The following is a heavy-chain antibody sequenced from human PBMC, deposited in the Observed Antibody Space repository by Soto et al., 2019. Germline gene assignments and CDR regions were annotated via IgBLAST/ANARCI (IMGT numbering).Heavy chain of an antibody. V-gene: IGHV3-21*01. Sequence: GGSLRLSCAASGFTFSSYSMNWVRQAPGKGLEWVSSISSSSSYIYYADSVKGRFTISRDNAKNSLYLQMNSLRAEDTAVYYCARDLTIFGVVTTTRDAFDIWGQGTMDTVSS. J-gene: IGHJ3*02. CDR3: ARDLTIFGVVTTTRDAFDI. CDR2: ISSSSSYI. CDR1: GFTFSSYS. D-gene: IGHD3-3*01.